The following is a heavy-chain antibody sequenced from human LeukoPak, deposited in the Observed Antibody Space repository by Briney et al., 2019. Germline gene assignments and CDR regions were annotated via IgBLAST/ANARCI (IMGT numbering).Heavy chain of an antibody. CDR3: ARAITSSWYGDFQH. D-gene: IGHD6-13*01. J-gene: IGHJ1*01. V-gene: IGHV4-59*01. CDR2: IYYSGNT. CDR1: GGSMSGYF. Sequence: SETLSLTCTVSGGSMSGYFWSWIRQPPGKGLEWIGYIYYSGNTNYNPSLKSRVTISVDTSKNQFSLKLSSVTAADTAVYYCARAITSSWYGDFQHWGQGTLVTVSP.